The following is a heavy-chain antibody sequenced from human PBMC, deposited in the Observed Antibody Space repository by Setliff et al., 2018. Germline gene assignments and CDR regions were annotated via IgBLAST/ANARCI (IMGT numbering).Heavy chain of an antibody. J-gene: IGHJ6*02. CDR3: ARIKPFAMDV. CDR1: GFIFSAYE. V-gene: IGHV3-48*03. CDR2: ISTSGTTE. Sequence: AGGSLRLSCAASGFIFSAYEMNWVRQAPGKGLEWVAYISTSGTTENYADSVKGRFTVSRDNAENSLYLQMNRLRDEDTAVYFCARIKPFAMDVWGQGATVTVSS.